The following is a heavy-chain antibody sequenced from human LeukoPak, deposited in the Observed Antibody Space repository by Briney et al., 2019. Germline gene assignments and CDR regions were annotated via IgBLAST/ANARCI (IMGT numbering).Heavy chain of an antibody. CDR1: GYSISSGYH. CDR2: INHSGST. V-gene: IGHV4-38-2*02. J-gene: IGHJ4*02. D-gene: IGHD6-19*01. CDR3: AREEAGTVDY. Sequence: PSETLSLTCAVSGYSISSGYHWGWIRQPPGKGLEWIGTINHSGSTYYNPSLKSRLTISVDTSKNQFSLKLTSVTAADTAVYYCAREEAGTVDYWGQATRVTVSS.